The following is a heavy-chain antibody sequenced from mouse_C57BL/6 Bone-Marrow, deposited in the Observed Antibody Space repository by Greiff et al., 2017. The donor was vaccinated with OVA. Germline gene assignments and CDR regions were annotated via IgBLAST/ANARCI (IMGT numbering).Heavy chain of an antibody. CDR1: GYTFTDYE. CDR3: TRTSSGDYFDY. V-gene: IGHV1-15*01. J-gene: IGHJ2*01. CDR2: IDPETGGT. D-gene: IGHD3-2*02. Sequence: QVHVKQSGAELVRPGASVTLSCKASGYTFTDYEMHWVKQTPVHGLEWIGAIDPETGGTAYNQKVKGKAILTADKSSSTAYMELRSLTSEDSAVYYCTRTSSGDYFDYWGQGTTLTVSS.